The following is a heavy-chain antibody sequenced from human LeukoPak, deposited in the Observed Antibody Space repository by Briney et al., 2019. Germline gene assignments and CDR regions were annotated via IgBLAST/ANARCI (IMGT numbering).Heavy chain of an antibody. V-gene: IGHV3-30-3*01. CDR3: AGDGLQLVGYYGMDV. Sequence: GGSLRLSCAASGFTFSSYAMHWVRQAPGKGLEWVAVISYDGSNKYYADSVKGRFTISRDNSKNTLYLQMNSLRAEDTAVYYCAGDGLQLVGYYGMDVWGQGTTVTVSS. D-gene: IGHD6-6*01. J-gene: IGHJ6*02. CDR1: GFTFSSYA. CDR2: ISYDGSNK.